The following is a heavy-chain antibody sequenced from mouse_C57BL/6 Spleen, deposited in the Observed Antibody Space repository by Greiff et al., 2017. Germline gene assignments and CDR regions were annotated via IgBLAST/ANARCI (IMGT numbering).Heavy chain of an antibody. V-gene: IGHV1-81*01. CDR1: GYTFTSYG. J-gene: IGHJ2*01. CDR3: ARITTVVPYFDY. Sequence: VQLQQSGAELARPGASVKLSCKASGYTFTSYGISWVKQRTGQGLEWIGEIYPRSGNTYYNEKVKGKATLTADKSSSTAYMELRSLTSEYSAVYFCARITTVVPYFDYWGQGTTLTVSS. CDR2: IYPRSGNT. D-gene: IGHD1-1*01.